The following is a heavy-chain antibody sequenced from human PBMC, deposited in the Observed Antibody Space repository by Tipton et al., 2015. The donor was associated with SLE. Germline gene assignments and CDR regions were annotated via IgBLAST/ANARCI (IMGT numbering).Heavy chain of an antibody. Sequence: LRLSCTVSGGSISSYYWSWIRQPPGKGLEWIGEINHSGSTNYNPSLKSRVTISVDTSKNQFSLKLSSVTAADTAVYYCARDQSTYYYDSSGRDAFDIWGQGTMVTVSS. CDR2: INHSGST. CDR1: GGSISSYY. D-gene: IGHD3-22*01. J-gene: IGHJ3*02. V-gene: IGHV4-34*01. CDR3: ARDQSTYYYDSSGRDAFDI.